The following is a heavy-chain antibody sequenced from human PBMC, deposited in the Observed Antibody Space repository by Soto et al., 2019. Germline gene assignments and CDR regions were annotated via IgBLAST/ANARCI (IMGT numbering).Heavy chain of an antibody. D-gene: IGHD2-2*01. CDR1: GGSISSYY. CDR2: IYTSGST. V-gene: IGHV4-4*07. Sequence: SETLSLTCTVSGGSISSYYWSWIRQPAGKGLERIGRIYTSGSTNYNPSLKSRVTMSVDTSKNQFSLKLSPVTAADTAVYYCARACSSNSCYDVFDYWGQGTLVTVSS. CDR3: ARACSSNSCYDVFDY. J-gene: IGHJ4*02.